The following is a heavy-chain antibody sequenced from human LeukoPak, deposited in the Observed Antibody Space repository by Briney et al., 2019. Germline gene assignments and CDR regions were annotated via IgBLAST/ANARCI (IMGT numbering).Heavy chain of an antibody. CDR3: AKDGIARGYCSSTSCHGDAFDI. D-gene: IGHD2-2*01. CDR1: GFTFSSYW. Sequence: GGSLRLSCAASGFTFSSYWMSWVRQAPGKGLEWVSAISGSGGSTYYADSVKGRFTISRDNSKNTLYLQMNSLRAEDTAVYYCAKDGIARGYCSSTSCHGDAFDIWGQGTMVTVSS. V-gene: IGHV3-23*01. CDR2: ISGSGGST. J-gene: IGHJ3*02.